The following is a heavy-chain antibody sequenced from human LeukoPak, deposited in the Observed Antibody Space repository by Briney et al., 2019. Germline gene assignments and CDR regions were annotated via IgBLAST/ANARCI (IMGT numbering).Heavy chain of an antibody. CDR3: ARHLPNGGSGAGFDY. V-gene: IGHV4-39*01. CDR1: GDSISSSSIY. J-gene: IGHJ4*02. CDR2: IYYDGTT. Sequence: SETLSLTCTVSGDSISSSSIYWGWIRQPPGKGLEWIGSIYYDGTTYYNPSLKSRVTISVDASKNQFSLGLISVTAAETAVYYCARHLPNGGSGAGFDYWGQGTLVTVSS. D-gene: IGHD7-27*01.